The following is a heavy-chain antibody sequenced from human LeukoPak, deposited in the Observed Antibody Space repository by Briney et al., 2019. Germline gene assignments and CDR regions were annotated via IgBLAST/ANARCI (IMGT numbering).Heavy chain of an antibody. V-gene: IGHV3-23*01. Sequence: GGSLRLSCAASGFTFSSYAMSWIRQAPGKGLEWVSAISGSGGSTYYADSVKGRFTISRDNSKNTLYLQMNSLRAEDTAVYYCAKDASSSRIWYNWFDLWGQGTLVTVSS. CDR1: GFTFSSYA. CDR3: AKDASSSRIWYNWFDL. CDR2: ISGSGGST. D-gene: IGHD6-13*01. J-gene: IGHJ5*02.